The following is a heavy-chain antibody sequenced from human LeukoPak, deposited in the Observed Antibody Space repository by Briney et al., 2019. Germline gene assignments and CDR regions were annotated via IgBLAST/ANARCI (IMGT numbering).Heavy chain of an antibody. CDR2: INSDGSST. CDR1: GVTFSSYC. J-gene: IGHJ4*02. CDR3: AREERDYSSYGFDY. V-gene: IGHV3-74*01. Sequence: GGSLTLSCAASGVTFSSYCMHWVRQAPGKGLVWISRINSDGSSTSYAHSVKGRFTSSRDNAKNKLYLQMNSLRAEDTAVYCCAREERDYSSYGFDYWGQGTLGTVSP. D-gene: IGHD4-11*01.